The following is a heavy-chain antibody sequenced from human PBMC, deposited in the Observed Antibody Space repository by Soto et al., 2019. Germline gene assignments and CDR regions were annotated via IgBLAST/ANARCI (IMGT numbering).Heavy chain of an antibody. CDR3: ARQIYDSDTGPDFQYYFDS. Sequence: GESLKISCKGSGYSFAGYWITWVRQKPGKGLEWMGRIDPSDSQTYYSPSFRGHVTISVTKSITTVFLQWNSLRASDTAMYYCARQIYDSDTGPDFQYYFDSWGQGTPVTVSS. D-gene: IGHD3-22*01. J-gene: IGHJ4*02. CDR2: IDPSDSQT. V-gene: IGHV5-10-1*01. CDR1: GYSFAGYW.